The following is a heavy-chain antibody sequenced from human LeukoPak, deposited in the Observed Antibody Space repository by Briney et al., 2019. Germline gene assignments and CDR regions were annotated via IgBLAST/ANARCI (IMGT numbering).Heavy chain of an antibody. CDR3: TTPEACSSTSCYSFYYYYGMDV. Sequence: GGSLRLSCAASGFTFSNAWMSWVRQAPGKGLEWVGRIKSKTDGGTTDCAAPVKGRFTISRDDSKNTLYLQMNSLKTEDTAVYYCTTPEACSSTSCYSFYYYYGMDVWGKGTTVTVSS. D-gene: IGHD2-2*01. V-gene: IGHV3-15*01. CDR2: IKSKTDGGTT. CDR1: GFTFSNAW. J-gene: IGHJ6*04.